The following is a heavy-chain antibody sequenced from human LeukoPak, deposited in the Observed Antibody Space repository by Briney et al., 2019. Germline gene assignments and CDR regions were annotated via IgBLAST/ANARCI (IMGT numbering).Heavy chain of an antibody. J-gene: IGHJ5*02. D-gene: IGHD1-7*01. CDR1: GGSISSNY. Sequence: PSETLSLTCTVSGGSISSNYWSWIRKPAGQGLGWNGRIYTSGRTNYNPSLKSRFTMSVDTSKNQSSLKLSSVTAADTAWYYGARDVTGTTYWFDPWGEGTLGTVSS. CDR3: ARDVTGTTYWFDP. CDR2: IYTSGRT. V-gene: IGHV4-4*07.